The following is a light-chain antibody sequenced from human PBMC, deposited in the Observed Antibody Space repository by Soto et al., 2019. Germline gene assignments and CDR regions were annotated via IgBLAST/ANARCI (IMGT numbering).Light chain of an antibody. CDR1: QSVSNNY. V-gene: IGKV3-20*01. CDR2: GAS. CDR3: QQYGSSGT. J-gene: IGKJ1*01. Sequence: IVLTQSPCGLSLCPGERSTLSCRASQSVSNNYLAWYQQKPGQAPRLLIYGASNRATGIPDRFSGSGSGTDFTLTISRLEPEDFAVYYCQQYGSSGTFGQGTKVDIK.